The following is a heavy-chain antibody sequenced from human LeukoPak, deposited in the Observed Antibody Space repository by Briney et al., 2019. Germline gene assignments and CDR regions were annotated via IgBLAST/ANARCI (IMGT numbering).Heavy chain of an antibody. CDR3: ARDREAFDI. J-gene: IGHJ3*02. CDR2: TSADNGNT. V-gene: IGHV1-18*01. Sequence: ASVKVSCKASGHTTTKYGITWVRQAPGQGPEWMGWTSADNGNTNYAPKFQDRVTISIDTSTSTAFMELRSLRSDDTAVYYCARDREAFDIWGQGTMVTVSS. CDR1: GHTTTKYG. D-gene: IGHD1-26*01.